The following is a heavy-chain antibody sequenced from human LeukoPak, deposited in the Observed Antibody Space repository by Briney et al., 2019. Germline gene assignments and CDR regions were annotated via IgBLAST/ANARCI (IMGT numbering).Heavy chain of an antibody. CDR2: MNPNSGNT. Sequence: ASVKVSCKASGYTFTSYDINWVRQATGQGLEWMGWMNPNSGNTGYAQKFQGRVTMTEDTSTDTAYMELSSLRSEDTAVYYCATAGSGSYYGTFDYWGQGTLVTVSS. CDR3: ATAGSGSYYGTFDY. J-gene: IGHJ4*02. CDR1: GYTFTSYD. V-gene: IGHV1-8*02. D-gene: IGHD3-10*01.